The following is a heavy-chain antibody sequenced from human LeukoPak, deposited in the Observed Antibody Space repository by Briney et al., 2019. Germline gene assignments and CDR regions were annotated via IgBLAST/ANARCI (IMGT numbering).Heavy chain of an antibody. CDR1: GFTFSSYD. J-gene: IGHJ6*03. CDR3: ATGFSRGQQWLAPLYYMDV. V-gene: IGHV3-30*02. Sequence: GGSLRLSCAASGFTFSSYDMHWVRQAPGKGLEWVAFIRYDGSKKYYADSVKGRFTISRDNSKNTLYLQMNSLRAEDTAVYYCATGFSRGQQWLAPLYYMDVWGKGTTVTVSS. CDR2: IRYDGSKK. D-gene: IGHD6-19*01.